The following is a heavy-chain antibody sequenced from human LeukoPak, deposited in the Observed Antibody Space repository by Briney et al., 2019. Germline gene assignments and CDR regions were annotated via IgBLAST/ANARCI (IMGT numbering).Heavy chain of an antibody. V-gene: IGHV3-74*01. CDR3: ARAQVGAPTDL. J-gene: IGHJ5*02. CDR1: GFPFSSYA. D-gene: IGHD1-26*01. CDR2: IHGDGDNI. Sequence: PGGSLRLSCAASGFPFSSYAMNWVRHAPGKGRVWVARIHGDGDNISYADSVRGRFTISRDNAKDTLYLHMNSLRPEDTAVYYCARAQVGAPTDLWGQGTLVTVSS.